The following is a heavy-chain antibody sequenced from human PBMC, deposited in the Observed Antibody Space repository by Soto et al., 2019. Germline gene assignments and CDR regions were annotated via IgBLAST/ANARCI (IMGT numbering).Heavy chain of an antibody. CDR1: GFTFSSYS. V-gene: IGHV3-48*02. CDR3: ARECANGVCYTGAFDI. D-gene: IGHD2-8*01. Sequence: EVQLVESGGGLVQPGGSLRLSCAASGFTFSSYSMNWVRQAPGKGLEWVSYISSSSSTIYYADSVKGRFTISRDNAKNSLYLQMNSLRDEDTAVYYCARECANGVCYTGAFDIWGQGTMVTVSS. J-gene: IGHJ3*02. CDR2: ISSSSSTI.